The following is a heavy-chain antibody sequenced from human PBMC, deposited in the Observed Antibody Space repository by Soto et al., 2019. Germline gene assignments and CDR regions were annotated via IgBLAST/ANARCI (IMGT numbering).Heavy chain of an antibody. Sequence: VQLVQSGAEVKKPGASVKVSCKASGYTFTGYYMHWVRQAPGQGLEWMGWINPNSGGTNYAQKFQGWVTMTRDTSISTAYMELSRLRSDDTAVYYCARDSHSSSSGYYYYYMDVWGKGTTVTVSS. CDR2: INPNSGGT. D-gene: IGHD6-6*01. V-gene: IGHV1-2*04. CDR3: ARDSHSSSSGYYYYYMDV. CDR1: GYTFTGYY. J-gene: IGHJ6*03.